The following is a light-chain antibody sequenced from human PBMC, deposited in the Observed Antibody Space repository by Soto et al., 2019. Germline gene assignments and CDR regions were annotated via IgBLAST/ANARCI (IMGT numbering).Light chain of an antibody. V-gene: IGKV3D-15*01. CDR2: LAS. CDR3: QQFSSYPLT. Sequence: EKVLTHSPATLSVSPWERATLSCRASQNVNSNLAWYQQKPGQAPRLLIYLASSRAAGVPARFSGSGSGTDFTLTISDVEPEDFAVYYCQQFSSYPLTFGGGTKVDIK. J-gene: IGKJ4*01. CDR1: QNVNSN.